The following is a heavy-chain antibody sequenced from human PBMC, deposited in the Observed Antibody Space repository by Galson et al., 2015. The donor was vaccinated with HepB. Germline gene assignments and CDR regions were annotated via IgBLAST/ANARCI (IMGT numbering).Heavy chain of an antibody. J-gene: IGHJ4*02. CDR1: GFTFSSYD. D-gene: IGHD2-15*01. Sequence: SLRLSCAASGFTFSSYDMHWVRQATGKGLEWVSAIGTAGDTYYPGSVKGRFTISRENAKNSLYLQMNSLRAGDTAVYYCARGRPSIGGSWPFDYWGQGTLVTVSS. V-gene: IGHV3-13*01. CDR3: ARGRPSIGGSWPFDY. CDR2: IGTAGDT.